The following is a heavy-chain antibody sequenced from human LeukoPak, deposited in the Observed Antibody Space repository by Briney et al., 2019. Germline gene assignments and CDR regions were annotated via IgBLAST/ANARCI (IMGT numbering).Heavy chain of an antibody. D-gene: IGHD6-19*01. Sequence: HPGGSLRLSCAASGFTFSSYWMHWVRQAPGKGLVWVSRINSDGSSTSYADSVKGRFTISRDNSKNTLYLQMNSLRAEDTAVYYCARGTPSSSGWLYYGMDVWGQGTTVTVSS. CDR3: ARGTPSSSGWLYYGMDV. V-gene: IGHV3-74*01. CDR1: GFTFSSYW. CDR2: INSDGSST. J-gene: IGHJ6*02.